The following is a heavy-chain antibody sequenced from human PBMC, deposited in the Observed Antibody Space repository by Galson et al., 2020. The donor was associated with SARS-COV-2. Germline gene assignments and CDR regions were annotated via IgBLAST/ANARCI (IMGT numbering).Heavy chain of an antibody. J-gene: IGHJ6*03. Sequence: SETLSLTCAVYGGSFSGYYWTWIRQPPGKGLEWIGEISHSGSTNCNPSLKSRVTISVDTSKNQFSLKLTSVTAADTAVYYCSRGGYSHYDRVSYMDVWGKGTTVTVSS. D-gene: IGHD4-4*01. CDR1: GGSFSGYY. V-gene: IGHV4-34*01. CDR2: ISHSGST. CDR3: SRGGYSHYDRVSYMDV.